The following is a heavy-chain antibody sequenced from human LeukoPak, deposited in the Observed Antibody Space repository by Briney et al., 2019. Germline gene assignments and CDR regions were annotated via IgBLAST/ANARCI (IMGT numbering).Heavy chain of an antibody. CDR3: ARHEPRIAGTADS. CDR1: GYTFYSCG. CDR2: ISPYTGKT. D-gene: IGHD1-7*01. Sequence: GASVKVSCKASGYTFYSCGITWVRQTPGQGLEWVGWISPYTGKTDYAQNFQGRVIITTDTSASTAYMELTSLRSDDTAVYYCARHEPRIAGTADSWGQGTRVTVSS. V-gene: IGHV1-18*01. J-gene: IGHJ5*02.